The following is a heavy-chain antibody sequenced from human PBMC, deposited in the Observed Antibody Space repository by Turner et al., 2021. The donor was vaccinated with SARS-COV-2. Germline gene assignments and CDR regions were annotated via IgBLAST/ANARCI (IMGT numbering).Heavy chain of an antibody. CDR1: GFTFDDYV. CDR3: AKDMVRGVIYYYYGMDV. J-gene: IGHJ6*02. D-gene: IGHD3-10*01. CDR2: ISWNSGRI. Sequence: EVQQVESGGGLVQPGRSLRLSGAASGFTFDDYVMHWVRQAPGKGLEWVSGISWNSGRIGYADSVKGRFTISRDNAKNSLYLQMNSLRAEDTALYYCAKDMVRGVIYYYYGMDVWGQGTTVTVSS. V-gene: IGHV3-9*01.